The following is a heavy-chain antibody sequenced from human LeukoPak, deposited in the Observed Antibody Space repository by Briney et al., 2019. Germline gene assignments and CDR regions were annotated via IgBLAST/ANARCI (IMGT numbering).Heavy chain of an antibody. CDR1: GFTFSSYA. Sequence: GRSLRLSCAASGFTFSSYAMHRVRQAPGKGLEWVAVISYDGSNKYYADSVKGRFTISRDNSKNTLYLQMNSLRAEDTAVYYCARDFRHILDYWGQGTLVTVSS. V-gene: IGHV3-30*04. CDR2: ISYDGSNK. CDR3: ARDFRHILDY. D-gene: IGHD3-10*01. J-gene: IGHJ4*02.